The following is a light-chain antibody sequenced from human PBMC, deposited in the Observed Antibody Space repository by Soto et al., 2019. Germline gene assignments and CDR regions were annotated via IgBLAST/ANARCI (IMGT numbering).Light chain of an antibody. Sequence: EIVMTQSPATLSVSPGERATLSCRASQSVSSNLAWYQQKPRQAPRLLIYGASTRATGIPARFSGSGSGTEFTLTLSSLQSEDFAVYYCQQYNNWPPLTFGGGTKVEIK. CDR2: GAS. CDR3: QQYNNWPPLT. J-gene: IGKJ4*01. CDR1: QSVSSN. V-gene: IGKV3-15*01.